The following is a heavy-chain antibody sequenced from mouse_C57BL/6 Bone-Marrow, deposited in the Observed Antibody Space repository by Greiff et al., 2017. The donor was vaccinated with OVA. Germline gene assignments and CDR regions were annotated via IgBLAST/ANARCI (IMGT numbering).Heavy chain of an antibody. V-gene: IGHV1-26*01. CDR3: ARRDYDYDEGYAIDY. Sequence: EVQLQQSGPELVKPGASVKISCKASGYTFTDYYMNWVKQSHGKSLEWIGDINPNNGGTSYNQKFKGKATLTVDKSSSTAYMELRSLTSEDSAVYYCARRDYDYDEGYAIDYWGQGTSVTVSS. J-gene: IGHJ4*01. D-gene: IGHD2-4*01. CDR1: GYTFTDYY. CDR2: INPNNGGT.